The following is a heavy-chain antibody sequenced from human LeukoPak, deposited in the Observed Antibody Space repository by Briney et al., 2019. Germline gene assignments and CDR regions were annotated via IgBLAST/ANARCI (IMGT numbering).Heavy chain of an antibody. CDR2: VFHSGSH. V-gene: IGHV4-59*12. Sequence: AVPLSLTCTVCVGSISSYYWSWIRQPPGRGLEGIGYVFHSGSHYYNPSLKSRVPISVDTSKSQFSLKLTSVPAADTAVYYCARDSSGDYRSDYWGQGTLVTVSS. CDR1: VGSISSYY. J-gene: IGHJ4*02. D-gene: IGHD3-22*01. CDR3: ARDSSGDYRSDY.